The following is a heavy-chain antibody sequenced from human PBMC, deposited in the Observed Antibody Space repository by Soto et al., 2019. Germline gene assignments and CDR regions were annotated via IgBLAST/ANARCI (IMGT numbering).Heavy chain of an antibody. CDR3: ARLPDYTIWGLNDYWYGMDV. J-gene: IGHJ6*02. CDR1: GGSISSSSYY. Sequence: QLQLQESGPGLVKPSETLSLTCTVSGGSISSSSYYWGWIRQPPGKGLEWIGSIYSSGSTYYNPSLKSRVTIPLDTSKNQFSVKLSSVTAAGTVVYYCARLPDYTIWGLNDYWYGMDVWGQWTTFTVSS. V-gene: IGHV4-39*01. D-gene: IGHD3-16*01. CDR2: IYSSGST.